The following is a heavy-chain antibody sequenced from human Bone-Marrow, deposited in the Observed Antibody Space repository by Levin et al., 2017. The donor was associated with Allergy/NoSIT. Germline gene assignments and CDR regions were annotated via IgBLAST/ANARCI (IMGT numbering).Heavy chain of an antibody. CDR3: LGSSGYYDTMDFDY. V-gene: IGHV3-73*01. CDR2: IRSKANSYAT. CDR1: GFTFSDSA. J-gene: IGHJ4*02. D-gene: IGHD3-22*01. Sequence: LSLTCAASGFTFSDSAMHWVRQASGKGLEWVGRIRSKANSYATAYAASVKGRFTISRDDSKNTAYLQLSSLKTEDTAVYYCLGSSGYYDTMDFDYWGQGTLVTVSS.